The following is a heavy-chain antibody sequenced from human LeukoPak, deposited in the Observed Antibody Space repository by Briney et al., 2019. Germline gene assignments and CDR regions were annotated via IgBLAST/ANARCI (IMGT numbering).Heavy chain of an antibody. J-gene: IGHJ4*02. CDR3: ARILDSAWGELGY. D-gene: IGHD6-19*01. V-gene: IGHV3-48*01. Sequence: GGSLRLSCVASGFTFTDYSMNWVRQAPGKGLEWLSDISNSDTTIKYADSVKGRFTVSRDNAKNSLFLQMSSLRVEDTAVYYCARILDSAWGELGYWGQGTLVTVSS. CDR2: ISNSDTTI. CDR1: GFTFTDYS.